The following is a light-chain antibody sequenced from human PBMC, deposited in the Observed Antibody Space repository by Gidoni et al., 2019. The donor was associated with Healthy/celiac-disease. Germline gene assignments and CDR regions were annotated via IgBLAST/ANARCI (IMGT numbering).Light chain of an antibody. CDR2: AAS. Sequence: IQMTQSPSSLSASVGDRVTITCRASQSISSYLDWYQQKPGKAPKLLIYAASSLQSGVPSRFSGSGSGTDFTLNISSLQPEDVATYYCQQGYSTPPTFGQGTRLEIK. CDR3: QQGYSTPPT. J-gene: IGKJ5*01. CDR1: QSISSY. V-gene: IGKV1-39*01.